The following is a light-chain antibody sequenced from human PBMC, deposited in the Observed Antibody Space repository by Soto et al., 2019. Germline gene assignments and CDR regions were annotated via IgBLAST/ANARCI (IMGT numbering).Light chain of an antibody. J-gene: IGLJ2*01. CDR2: DNN. CDR3: GTWDSSLSGGV. V-gene: IGLV1-51*01. Sequence: QAVVTQPPSLSAAPGQKVTISCSGNSSNIGNNYVSWYQQLPRTAPKLLIYDNNKRPSGIPDRFSGSKSGTSATLGISGLQTGDEADYYCGTWDSSLSGGVFGGGTKVTVL. CDR1: SSNIGNNY.